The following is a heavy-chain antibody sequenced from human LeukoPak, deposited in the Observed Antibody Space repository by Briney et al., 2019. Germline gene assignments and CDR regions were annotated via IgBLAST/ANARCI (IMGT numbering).Heavy chain of an antibody. CDR1: GYTFTSYG. Sequence: ASVKVSCKASGYTFTSYGISWVRQAPGQGLEWMGWISAYNGNTNYAQKLQGRVTMTTDTSTSTAYMELRSLRSDDTALYYCARGYCSGGSCYSVGNFQHWGQGTLVTVSS. V-gene: IGHV1-18*01. J-gene: IGHJ1*01. CDR2: ISAYNGNT. CDR3: ARGYCSGGSCYSVGNFQH. D-gene: IGHD2-15*01.